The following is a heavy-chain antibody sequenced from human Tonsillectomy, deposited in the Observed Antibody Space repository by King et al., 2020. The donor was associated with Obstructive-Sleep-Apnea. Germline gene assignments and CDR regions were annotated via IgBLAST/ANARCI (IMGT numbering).Heavy chain of an antibody. V-gene: IGHV1-3*01. CDR1: GYTFATYT. J-gene: IGHJ4*02. Sequence: VQLVQSGAEVKKPGASVKVSCKASGYTFATYTMHWVRQAPGQRLEWMGWINAGNGNTNYSQKFQGRVTITRDTSASTVYMEVSSLRSEDTAVYYCAKGPDYDYVWGSYRYFDYWGQGTLVTVSS. CDR2: INAGNGNT. D-gene: IGHD3-16*02. CDR3: AKGPDYDYVWGSYRYFDY.